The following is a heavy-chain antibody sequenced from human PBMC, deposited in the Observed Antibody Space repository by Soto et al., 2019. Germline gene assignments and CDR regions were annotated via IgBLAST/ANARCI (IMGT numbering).Heavy chain of an antibody. D-gene: IGHD6-19*01. CDR2: ISHDGINK. J-gene: IGHJ5*02. Sequence: QVRLVESGGGVVQPGRSLRLSCTASGFSFSSYAMYWFRQPPGKGLEWVAVISHDGINKHYADSVKGRVTVSSDNSNHSLDLQLNSLRGEDPAMYYCARDMYSSDYFVKWFEPWGQGTLVTVSS. CDR1: GFSFSSYA. V-gene: IGHV3-30-3*01. CDR3: ARDMYSSDYFVKWFEP.